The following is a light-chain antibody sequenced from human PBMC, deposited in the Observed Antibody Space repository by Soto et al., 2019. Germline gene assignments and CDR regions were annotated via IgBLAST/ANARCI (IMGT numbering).Light chain of an antibody. V-gene: IGLV2-14*01. J-gene: IGLJ2*01. CDR3: NSYTSSTVVV. CDR2: DVS. CDR1: SSDVGGYNF. Sequence: QSALTQPASVSGSPGQSITISCTGTSSDVGGYNFVSWFQQHPGKAPKLMIYDVSNRPSGVSNRFSGSKSGNTASLTISGLQAEDEADYYCNSYTSSTVVVFGGGTKLTVL.